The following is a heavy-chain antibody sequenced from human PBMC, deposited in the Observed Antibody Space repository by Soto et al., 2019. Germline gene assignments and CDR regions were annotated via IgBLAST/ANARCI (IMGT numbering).Heavy chain of an antibody. CDR1: GGSFSGYY. Sequence: SETLSLTCAVYGGSFSGYYWSWIRQPPGKGLEWIGEINHSGSTNYNPSLKSRVTISVDTSKNQFSLKLSSVTAADTAVYYCARGVGGGYNHFDYWGQGTLVTVPQ. D-gene: IGHD5-12*01. CDR3: ARGVGGGYNHFDY. J-gene: IGHJ4*02. V-gene: IGHV4-34*01. CDR2: INHSGST.